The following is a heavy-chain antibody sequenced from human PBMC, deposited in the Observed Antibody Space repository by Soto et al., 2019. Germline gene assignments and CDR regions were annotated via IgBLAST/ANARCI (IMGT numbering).Heavy chain of an antibody. V-gene: IGHV4-59*01. D-gene: IGHD3-3*01. J-gene: IGHJ4*02. CDR2: IYYSGST. CDR1: GGSISSYY. Sequence: PSETLSLTCTVSGGSISSYYWSWIRQPPGKGLEWIGYIYYSGSTNYNPSLKSRVTISVDTSKNQFSLKLSSVTAADTAVYYCARGDFWSGYYPQYYFDYWGQGTLVTVSS. CDR3: ARGDFWSGYYPQYYFDY.